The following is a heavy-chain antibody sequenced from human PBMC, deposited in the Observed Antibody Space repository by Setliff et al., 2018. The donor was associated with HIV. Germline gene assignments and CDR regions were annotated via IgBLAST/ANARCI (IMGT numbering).Heavy chain of an antibody. CDR1: GGSISSGSYY. CDR2: IYTSGST. Sequence: KSSETLSLTCTVSGGSISSGSYYWSWIRQPAGKGLEWIGRIYTSGSTNYNPSLKSRVTISVDTSKNQFSLKLSSVTAADTAVYYCARDQSSSGWYDADAFDIWGQGTMVTVSS. V-gene: IGHV4-61*02. J-gene: IGHJ3*02. CDR3: ARDQSSSGWYDADAFDI. D-gene: IGHD6-19*01.